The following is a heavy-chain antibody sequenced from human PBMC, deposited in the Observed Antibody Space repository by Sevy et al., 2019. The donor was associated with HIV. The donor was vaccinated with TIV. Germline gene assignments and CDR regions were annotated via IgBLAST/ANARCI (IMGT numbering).Heavy chain of an antibody. Sequence: GGSLRLSCSASGFAFSAYWMVWVRQGPGKGLEWVANIKQDGSEQNYVDSVEGRFTISRDNGKNLLYLQMNDLRAEDTAVYCFARGGGGFYGDYPFDYWGHGTLVTVSS. CDR2: IKQDGSEQ. D-gene: IGHD4-17*01. J-gene: IGHJ4*01. V-gene: IGHV3-7*01. CDR1: GFAFSAYW. CDR3: ARGGGGFYGDYPFDY.